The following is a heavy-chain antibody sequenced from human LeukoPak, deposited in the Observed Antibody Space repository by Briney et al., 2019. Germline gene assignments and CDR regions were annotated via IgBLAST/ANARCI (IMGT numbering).Heavy chain of an antibody. CDR3: ARDSGVREGEFDWLQPPLVNWFDP. V-gene: IGHV3-11*04. D-gene: IGHD3-9*01. J-gene: IGHJ5*02. Sequence: GGSLRLSCAPSGFTSSDYYMRWIRQAPGEGGEWGSYISSSGSTIYYADSVKGRVTISRDNAKNSLYLQMNSLRADDTAVYYCARDSGVREGEFDWLQPPLVNWFDPWGQGTLVTVSS. CDR1: GFTSSDYY. CDR2: ISSSGSTI.